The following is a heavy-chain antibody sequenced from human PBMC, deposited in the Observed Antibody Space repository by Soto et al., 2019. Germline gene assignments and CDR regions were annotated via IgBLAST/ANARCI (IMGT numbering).Heavy chain of an antibody. D-gene: IGHD6-19*01. CDR2: IYYSGST. J-gene: IGHJ4*02. CDR3: ARGSEWLEYYFDY. Sequence: SETLSLTCTVSGGSISSYYWSWIRQPPGKGLEWIGYIYYSGSTNYNPSLKSRVTISVDTSKNQLSLKLSSVTAADTAVYYCARGSEWLEYYFDYWGQGTLVTVSS. CDR1: GGSISSYY. V-gene: IGHV4-59*01.